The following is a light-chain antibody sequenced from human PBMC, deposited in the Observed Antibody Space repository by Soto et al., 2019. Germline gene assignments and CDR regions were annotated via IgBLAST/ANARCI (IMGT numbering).Light chain of an antibody. CDR3: ASWDVSLNAWV. V-gene: IGLV2-8*01. CDR2: EVV. CDR1: KNDIGVYDF. Sequence: QSALTQPPSASGSPGQSVTISCTGTKNDIGVYDFVSWYQHHPGKAPRLIIYEVVQRPSGVPDRFSGSKSGNTASLTVSGLQAADEADYYCASWDVSLNAWVFGGGTQLTVL. J-gene: IGLJ3*02.